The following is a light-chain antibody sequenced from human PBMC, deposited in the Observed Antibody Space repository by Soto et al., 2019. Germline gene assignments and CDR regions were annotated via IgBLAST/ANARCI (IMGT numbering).Light chain of an antibody. V-gene: IGKV3-20*01. CDR1: QSVSSSY. Sequence: EIVWTQSPGTLSLSPGERATLSCRASQSVSSSYLAWYQQTPGQAPRLLIYGASSRATGIPDRFSGSGSGTDFTLTISRLEPEDFAVYYCQQYGSSPPYTFGQGTKLEIK. CDR3: QQYGSSPPYT. J-gene: IGKJ2*01. CDR2: GAS.